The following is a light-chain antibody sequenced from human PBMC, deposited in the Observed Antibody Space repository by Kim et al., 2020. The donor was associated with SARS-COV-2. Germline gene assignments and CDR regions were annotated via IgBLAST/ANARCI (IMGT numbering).Light chain of an antibody. Sequence: RRVTISYSAISSNIGINTVNCYQQLPGPAPKLLIYSNNQRPSGVPDRFSGSKSGTSASLAISGLQSEDEADYYCAAWDDSLNGYVFGTGTKVTVL. CDR3: AAWDDSLNGYV. J-gene: IGLJ1*01. V-gene: IGLV1-44*01. CDR2: SNN. CDR1: SSNIGINT.